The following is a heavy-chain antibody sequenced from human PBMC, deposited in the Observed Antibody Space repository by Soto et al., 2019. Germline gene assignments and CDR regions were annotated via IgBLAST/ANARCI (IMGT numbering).Heavy chain of an antibody. D-gene: IGHD5-18*01. CDR1: GGSISSYY. CDR3: EREAGYSYDKYFDY. J-gene: IGHJ4*02. Sequence: SQTLSLTCTVSGGSISSYYWSWIRQPPGKGLEWIGYIYYSGSTNYNPSLKSRVTISVDTSKNQFSLKLSSVTAADTAVYYCEREAGYSYDKYFDYWGQGTLVTVSS. V-gene: IGHV4-59*01. CDR2: IYYSGST.